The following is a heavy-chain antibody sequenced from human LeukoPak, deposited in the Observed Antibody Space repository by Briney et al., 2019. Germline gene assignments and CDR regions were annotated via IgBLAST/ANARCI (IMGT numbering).Heavy chain of an antibody. Sequence: GGSLRLSCAASGFTFSSYARSWVRQAPGKGLEWVAAISGSGGSTYYADSVKGRFTISRDNSKNTLYLQMNSLRAEDTAVYYCAKAHYYDISGYYVLGAFDIWGQGTMVTASS. J-gene: IGHJ3*02. CDR2: ISGSGGST. CDR3: AKAHYYDISGYYVLGAFDI. D-gene: IGHD3-22*01. CDR1: GFTFSSYA. V-gene: IGHV3-23*01.